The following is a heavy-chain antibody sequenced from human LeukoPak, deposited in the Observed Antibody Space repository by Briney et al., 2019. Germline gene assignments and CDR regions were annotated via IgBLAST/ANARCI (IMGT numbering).Heavy chain of an antibody. Sequence: GGSLRLSCAASGFTVSSYSMNWVRQAPGKGLEWVSSISSSSSYIYYADSVKGRFTISRDNAKNSLYLQMNSLRAEDTAVYYCALGTTSIFYYMDVWGKGTTVTVSS. CDR1: GFTVSSYS. CDR2: ISSSSSYI. J-gene: IGHJ6*03. D-gene: IGHD1-7*01. V-gene: IGHV3-21*01. CDR3: ALGTTSIFYYMDV.